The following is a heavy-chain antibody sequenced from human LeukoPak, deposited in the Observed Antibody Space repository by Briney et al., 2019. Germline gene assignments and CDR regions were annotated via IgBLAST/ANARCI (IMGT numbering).Heavy chain of an antibody. CDR2: ISGSGGST. D-gene: IGHD3-3*01. V-gene: IGHV3-23*01. Sequence: GGSLRLSCAASGFTFSSYAMSWVRPAPGKGLEWVSAISGSGGSTYYADSVKGLFTISRDNSKNTLYLQMNSLRAEDTAVYYCAISRPYYDFWSGYYNEDYYYYMGVWGKGTTVTVSS. J-gene: IGHJ6*03. CDR3: AISRPYYDFWSGYYNEDYYYYMGV. CDR1: GFTFSSYA.